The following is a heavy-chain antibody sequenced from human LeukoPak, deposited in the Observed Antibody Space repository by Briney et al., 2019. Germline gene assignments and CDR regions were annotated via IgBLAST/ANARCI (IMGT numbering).Heavy chain of an antibody. CDR3: ARVTSAYCSSTSCYSVGY. D-gene: IGHD2-2*02. CDR2: INPNSGGT. J-gene: IGHJ4*02. Sequence: ASVKVSCKASGYTFTGNYMHWVRQAPGQGLEWMGWINPNSGGTNYAQKFQGRVTMTRDTSISTAYMELSRLRSDDTAVYYCARVTSAYCSSTSCYSVGYWGQGTLVTVSS. CDR1: GYTFTGNY. V-gene: IGHV1-2*02.